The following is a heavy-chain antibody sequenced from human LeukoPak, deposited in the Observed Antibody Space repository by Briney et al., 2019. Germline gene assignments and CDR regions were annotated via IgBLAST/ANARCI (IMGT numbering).Heavy chain of an antibody. D-gene: IGHD3-16*02. Sequence: TSETLSLTCTVSGGSISSGGYYWSWIRQPPGKGLEWIGYIYHSGSTYYNPSLKSRVTISVDRSKNQFSLKLSSVTAADTAVYYCARPHYDYVWGSYRTAPGAFDIWGQGTMVTVSS. CDR2: IYHSGST. J-gene: IGHJ3*02. CDR3: ARPHYDYVWGSYRTAPGAFDI. CDR1: GGSISSGGYY. V-gene: IGHV4-30-2*01.